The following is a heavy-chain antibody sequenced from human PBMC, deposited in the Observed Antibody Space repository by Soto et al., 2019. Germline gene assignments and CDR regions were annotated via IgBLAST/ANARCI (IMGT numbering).Heavy chain of an antibody. CDR2: ISSSSSYI. V-gene: IGHV3-21*01. Sequence: GSLSLSCAASGFTFSSYSMNWVRQAPGKGLEWVSSISSSSSYIYYADSVKGRFTISRDNAKNSLYLQMNSLRAEDTAVYYCARVVDTAFYGMDVWGQGTTVTVSS. J-gene: IGHJ6*02. CDR1: GFTFSSYS. CDR3: ARVVDTAFYGMDV. D-gene: IGHD5-18*01.